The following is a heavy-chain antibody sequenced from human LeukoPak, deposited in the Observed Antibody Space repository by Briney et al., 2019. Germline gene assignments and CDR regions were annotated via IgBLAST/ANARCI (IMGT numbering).Heavy chain of an antibody. CDR2: IYYSGST. CDR1: GGSISSHY. Sequence: PSETLSLTCTVSGGSISSHYWSWIRQPPGKGLEWIGYIYYSGSTNYNPSLKSRVTISVDTSKNQFSLKLSSVTAADTAVYYCARAWGLDFWSDYYNLGGVAYFDYWGQGTLVTVSP. D-gene: IGHD3-3*01. V-gene: IGHV4-59*11. CDR3: ARAWGLDFWSDYYNLGGVAYFDY. J-gene: IGHJ4*02.